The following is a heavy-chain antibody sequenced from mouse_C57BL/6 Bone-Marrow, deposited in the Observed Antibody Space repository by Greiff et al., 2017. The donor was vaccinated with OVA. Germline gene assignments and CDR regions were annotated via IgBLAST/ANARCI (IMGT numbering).Heavy chain of an antibody. J-gene: IGHJ3*01. CDR3: ARMIYEWFAY. Sequence: QVQLQQPGAELVRPGTSVKLSCKASGYTFTSYWMHWVKQRPGQGLEWIGVIDPSDSYTNYNQKFKGKATLTVDTSSSTAYMLLTSLTAEDSAVYYCARMIYEWFAYWGQGTLVTVSA. V-gene: IGHV1-59*01. CDR1: GYTFTSYW. CDR2: IDPSDSYT. D-gene: IGHD1-1*01.